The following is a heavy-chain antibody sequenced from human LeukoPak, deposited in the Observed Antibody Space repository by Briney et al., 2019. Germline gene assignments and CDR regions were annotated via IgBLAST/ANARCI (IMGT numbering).Heavy chain of an antibody. CDR1: GGSLNNYTYY. J-gene: IGHJ5*02. V-gene: IGHV4-61*01. CDR3: ARDNDDSSGYYKANWFDP. Sequence: SETLSLTCTASGGSLNNYTYYWSWIRQPPGKGLEWIGYIYYSGSTNYNPSLKSRVTISVDTSKNQFSLKLSSVTAADTAVYYCARDNDDSSGYYKANWFDPWGQGTLVTVSS. D-gene: IGHD3-22*01. CDR2: IYYSGST.